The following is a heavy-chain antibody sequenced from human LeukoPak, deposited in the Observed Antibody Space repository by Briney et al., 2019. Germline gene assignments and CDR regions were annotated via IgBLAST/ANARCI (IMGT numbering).Heavy chain of an antibody. CDR1: GGTFSSYA. J-gene: IGHJ5*02. Sequence: GASVKVSCKASGGTFSSYAISWVRQAPGQGLEWMGWINPNSGGTNYAQKFQGRVTMARDTSISTAYMELSGLRSDDTAVYYCARAPPYGDYNWFDPWGQGTLVTVSS. V-gene: IGHV1-2*02. CDR3: ARAPPYGDYNWFDP. D-gene: IGHD4-17*01. CDR2: INPNSGGT.